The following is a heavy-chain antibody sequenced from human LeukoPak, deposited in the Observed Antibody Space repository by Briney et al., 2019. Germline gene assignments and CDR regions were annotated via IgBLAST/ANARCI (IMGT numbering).Heavy chain of an antibody. CDR1: GFTFSSYS. J-gene: IGHJ4*02. D-gene: IGHD3-22*01. CDR2: ISGSGGST. V-gene: IGHV3-23*01. CDR3: AKEYYYDSSGYYDY. Sequence: GGSLRLSCAASGFTFSSYSMNWVRQAPGKGLEWVSAISGSGGSTYYADSVKGRFTTSRDNSKNTLYLQMNSLRAEDTAVYYCAKEYYYDSSGYYDYWGQGTLVSVSS.